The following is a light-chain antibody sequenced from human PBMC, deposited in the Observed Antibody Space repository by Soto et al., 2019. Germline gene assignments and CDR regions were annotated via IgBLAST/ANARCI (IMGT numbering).Light chain of an antibody. V-gene: IGLV2-14*03. J-gene: IGLJ1*01. Sequence: QSALTQPASVSGSPGQSITISCTGTSSDVGGYNYVSWYQQHPGKAPKFMIYDVSSRPSGVSNRFSGSKSGNTASLTISGLQAEDVAFYYCSSYTTSNTPQKVVGTGTNDTVL. CDR2: DVS. CDR3: SSYTTSNTPQKV. CDR1: SSDVGGYNY.